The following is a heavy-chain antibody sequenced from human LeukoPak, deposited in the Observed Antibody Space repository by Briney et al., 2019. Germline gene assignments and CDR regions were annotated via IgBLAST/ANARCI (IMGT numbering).Heavy chain of an antibody. V-gene: IGHV4-59*01. CDR2: IYYSGRT. D-gene: IGHD2-15*01. J-gene: IGHJ4*02. Sequence: SETLSLTCTVSGGSISSDYWSWIRQPPGKGLEWIGYIYYSGRTYYNPSLKSRITISVDTSKNQFSLKLSSVTAADTAVYYCARDGCSGGSCSIDYWGQGTLVTVSS. CDR3: ARDGCSGGSCSIDY. CDR1: GGSISSDY.